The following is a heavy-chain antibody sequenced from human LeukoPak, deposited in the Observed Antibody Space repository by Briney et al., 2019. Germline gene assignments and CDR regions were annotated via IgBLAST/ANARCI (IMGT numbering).Heavy chain of an antibody. J-gene: IGHJ5*02. D-gene: IGHD3-10*01. CDR1: GGSISSSNW. Sequence: TSGTLSLTCAVSGGSISSSNWWSWVRQPPGKGLEWIGKIYHSGSTNYNPSLKSRVTISVDKSKNQFSLKLSSVTAADTAVYYCARAVEDYYGSGSQSWFDPWGQGTLVTVSS. CDR3: ARAVEDYYGSGSQSWFDP. V-gene: IGHV4-4*02. CDR2: IYHSGST.